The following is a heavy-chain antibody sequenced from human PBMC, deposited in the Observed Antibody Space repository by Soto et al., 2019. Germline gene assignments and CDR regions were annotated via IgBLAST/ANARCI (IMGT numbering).Heavy chain of an antibody. CDR2: ISAYNGNT. V-gene: IGHV1-18*01. Sequence: QVQLVQSGAEVKKPGASVKVSCKASGYTFASYAISWMRQAPGQGLEWMGWISAYNGNTKYAQKLQGRVTMTTDTPTSTAYRALRSLRSDVTAVYYCARNPPPPDFWGQGTLVTVSS. J-gene: IGHJ4*02. CDR1: GYTFASYA. CDR3: ARNPPPPDF.